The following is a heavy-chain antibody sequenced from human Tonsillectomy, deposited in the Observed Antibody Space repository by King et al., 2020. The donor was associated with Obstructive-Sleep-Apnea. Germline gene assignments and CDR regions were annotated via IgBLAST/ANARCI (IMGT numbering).Heavy chain of an antibody. V-gene: IGHV4-34*01. CDR3: ARVDQFYLDY. CDR1: GVSFSGYY. Sequence: VQLQQWGAGLLKPSETLSLTCTVYGVSFSGYYWSWIRQPPGKGLEWIGEINHSGSTNYNPSLKSRVTISVDTSKNQFSLKLSSVTAADTAVYYCARVDQFYLDYWGQGTLVTVSS. CDR2: INHSGST. J-gene: IGHJ4*02.